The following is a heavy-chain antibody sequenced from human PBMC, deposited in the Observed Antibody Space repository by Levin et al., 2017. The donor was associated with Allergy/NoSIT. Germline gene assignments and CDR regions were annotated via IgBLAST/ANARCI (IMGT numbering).Heavy chain of an antibody. CDR2: IIPIFGTA. CDR1: GGTFSSYA. V-gene: IGHV1-69*01. CDR3: ASPDYYDSSGYLADTFHYDYGMDV. D-gene: IGHD3-22*01. J-gene: IGHJ6*02. Sequence: KISCKASGGTFSSYAISWVRQAPGQGLEWMGGIIPIFGTANYAQKFQGRVTITADESTSTAYMELSSLRSEDTAVYYCASPDYYDSSGYLADTFHYDYGMDVWGQGTTVTVSS.